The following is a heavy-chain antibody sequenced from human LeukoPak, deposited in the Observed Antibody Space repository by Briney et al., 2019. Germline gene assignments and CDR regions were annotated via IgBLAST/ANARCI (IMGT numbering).Heavy chain of an antibody. CDR1: GYSISSGYY. V-gene: IGHV4-38-2*01. CDR3: ARWVSGGVYYYYYYMDV. J-gene: IGHJ6*03. D-gene: IGHD6-25*01. Sequence: PSETLSLTCAVSGYSISSGYYWGWIRQPPGKGLEWIGSIYHSGSTYYNPSLKSRVTISVDTSKNQFSLKLSSVTAADTAVYYCARWVSGGVYYYYYYMDVWGKGPRSPSP. CDR2: IYHSGST.